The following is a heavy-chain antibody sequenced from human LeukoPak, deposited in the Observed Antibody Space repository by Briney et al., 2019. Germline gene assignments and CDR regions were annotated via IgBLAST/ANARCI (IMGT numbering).Heavy chain of an antibody. V-gene: IGHV1-69*13. Sequence: SVQVSCQASGGTFRSYAISWVRQAPGQGLEWMGGIIPIFGTANYAQKFQGRATITADESTSTAYMELSSLRSEDTAVYYCARGVYGDYRGINLNYFDYWGQGTLVTVSS. J-gene: IGHJ4*02. CDR1: GGTFRSYA. D-gene: IGHD4-17*01. CDR3: ARGVYGDYRGINLNYFDY. CDR2: IIPIFGTA.